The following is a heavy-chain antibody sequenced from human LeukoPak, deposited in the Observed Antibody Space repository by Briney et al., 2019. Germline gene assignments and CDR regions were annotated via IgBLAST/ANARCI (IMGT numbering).Heavy chain of an antibody. Sequence: GGSLRLSCAASGFTLSSYGMHWVRQAPGKGLEWVAGKSYDGSNKYSADSVKGRFTISRDNSKNTLYLQMNSLRAEDTAVYYCAELGITMIGGVWGKGTTVTISS. CDR1: GFTLSSYG. V-gene: IGHV3-30*18. J-gene: IGHJ6*04. CDR2: KSYDGSNK. D-gene: IGHD3-10*02. CDR3: AELGITMIGGV.